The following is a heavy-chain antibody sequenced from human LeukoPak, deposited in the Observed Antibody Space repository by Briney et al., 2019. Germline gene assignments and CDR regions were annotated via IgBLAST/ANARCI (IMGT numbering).Heavy chain of an antibody. CDR1: GFTFSSYT. V-gene: IGHV3-21*01. CDR3: ARATTYDILTGYSDY. D-gene: IGHD3-9*01. CDR2: ISSSSSYI. Sequence: TGGSLRLSCAASGFTFSSYTMNWVRQAPGKGLEWASSISSSSSYIYYADSVKGRFTISRDNAKKSLFLQMNSLRAEDTAVYYCARATTYDILTGYSDYWGQGTLVTVSS. J-gene: IGHJ4*02.